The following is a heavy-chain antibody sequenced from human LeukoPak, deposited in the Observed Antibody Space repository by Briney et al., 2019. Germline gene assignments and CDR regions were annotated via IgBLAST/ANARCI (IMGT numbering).Heavy chain of an antibody. CDR3: ARVKLDGSGRRDWFDP. Sequence: GASVKVSCKASGGTFSSYAISWVRQAPGQGLEWMGGIIPIFGTANYAQKFQGRVTITADESTSTAYMELSSLRSEDTAVYYCARVKLDGSGRRDWFDPWGQGTLVTVSS. V-gene: IGHV1-69*13. CDR1: GGTFSSYA. D-gene: IGHD3-10*01. J-gene: IGHJ5*02. CDR2: IIPIFGTA.